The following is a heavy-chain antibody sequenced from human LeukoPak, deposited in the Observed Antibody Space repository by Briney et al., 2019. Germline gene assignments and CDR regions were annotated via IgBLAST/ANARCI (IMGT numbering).Heavy chain of an antibody. CDR2: IYYGGST. CDR3: ARAYYYASSAFDI. V-gene: IGHV4-39*01. D-gene: IGHD3-22*01. J-gene: IGHJ3*02. CDR1: GGSISSNTYY. Sequence: SETLSLTCTVSGGSISSNTYYWDWIRQPPGKGLECIGSIYYGGSTYYNPSLKGRVIISVDTSKNQFSLKLSSVTAADTAVYYCARAYYYASSAFDIWGQGTMVTVSS.